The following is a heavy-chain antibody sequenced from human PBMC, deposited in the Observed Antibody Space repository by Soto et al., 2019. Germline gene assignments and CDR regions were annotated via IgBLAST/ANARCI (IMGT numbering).Heavy chain of an antibody. CDR3: ESVQWELLWFDP. Sequence: EVQLVESGGGLVQPGGSLRLSCAASGFTFSSYSMNWVRQAPGKGLEWVSYISSSSSTIYYADSVKGRFTISRDNAKNSLYLQMNSLRAEDTAVYYCESVQWELLWFDPWGQGTLVTVSS. CDR2: ISSSSSTI. V-gene: IGHV3-48*01. CDR1: GFTFSSYS. D-gene: IGHD1-26*01. J-gene: IGHJ5*02.